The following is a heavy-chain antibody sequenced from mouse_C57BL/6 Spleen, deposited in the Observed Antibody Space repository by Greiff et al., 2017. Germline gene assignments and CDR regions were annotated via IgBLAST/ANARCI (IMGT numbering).Heavy chain of an antibody. Sequence: QVQLQQPGAELVRPGSSVKLSCKASGYTFTSYWMHWVKQRPIQGLEWIGNIDPSDSETHYNQQFKDKATLTVDKSSRTAYMQLSRLTSEDAAVYYCARSRMYYYGSSPAWFAYWGQGTLVTVSA. CDR3: ARSRMYYYGSSPAWFAY. CDR2: IDPSDSET. J-gene: IGHJ3*01. CDR1: GYTFTSYW. D-gene: IGHD1-1*01. V-gene: IGHV1-52*01.